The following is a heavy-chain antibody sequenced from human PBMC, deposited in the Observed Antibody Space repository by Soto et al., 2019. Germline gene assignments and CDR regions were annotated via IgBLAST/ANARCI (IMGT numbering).Heavy chain of an antibody. V-gene: IGHV3-15*01. CDR1: GFSFSNAW. D-gene: IGHD3-10*01. CDR3: TSSSRGVRGDF. Sequence: EVQLVESGGGLVKPGGSLRLSCAASGFSFSNAWMSWVRQAPGKGLEWVGRIKRETDGATTDYAAPVKARFTISRDDLNNTLYLQMNSLKTEDTAVYYGTSSSRGVRGDFWGQGTLVTVSS. J-gene: IGHJ4*02. CDR2: IKRETDGATT.